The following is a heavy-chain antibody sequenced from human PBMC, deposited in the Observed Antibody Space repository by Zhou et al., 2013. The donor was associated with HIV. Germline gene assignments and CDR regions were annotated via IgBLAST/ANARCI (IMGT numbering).Heavy chain of an antibody. CDR1: GYTFTNYG. J-gene: IGHJ6*03. Sequence: QVQLVQSGAEVRKPGASVKVSCKASGYTFTNYGITWVRQVPRQGLEWMGWISPYNGNTNYTQKVQGRVTLTTDSSTSTAYMEVRSLRSDDTAVYYCARGHYGSDYYYYYYMDVWGKGPRSPSP. D-gene: IGHD3-10*01. V-gene: IGHV1-18*01. CDR2: ISPYNGNT. CDR3: ARGHYGSDYYYYYYMDV.